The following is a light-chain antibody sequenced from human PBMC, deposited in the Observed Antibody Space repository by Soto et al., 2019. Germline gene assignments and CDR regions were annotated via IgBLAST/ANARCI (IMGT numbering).Light chain of an antibody. Sequence: DIQMTQSPSSLSASVGDRVTITCRASQSISISLNWYQLKPGKAPKLLIYDASSLESGVPSRFSGSGSGTEFTLTISSLQPDDFATYYCQQYNSYSWTFGQGTKVDI. J-gene: IGKJ1*01. V-gene: IGKV1-5*01. CDR1: QSISIS. CDR3: QQYNSYSWT. CDR2: DAS.